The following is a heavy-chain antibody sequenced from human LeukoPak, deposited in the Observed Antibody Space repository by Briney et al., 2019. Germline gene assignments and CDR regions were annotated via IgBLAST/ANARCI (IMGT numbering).Heavy chain of an antibody. CDR2: IESYGSST. V-gene: IGHV3-74*01. CDR3: VRGAPFDF. J-gene: IGHJ4*02. CDR1: GFSFCSYC. Sequence: PGGSLRLSCAASGFSFCSYCMHWVRRSPGKGRVWVSHIESYGSSTDYADSVRGRFTISRDNAKNMLFLQMNSLSAEDTAIYYCVRGAPFDFWGKGTMVTVSS.